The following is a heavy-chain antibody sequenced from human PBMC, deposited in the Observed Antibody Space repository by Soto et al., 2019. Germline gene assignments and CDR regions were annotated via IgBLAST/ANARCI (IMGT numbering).Heavy chain of an antibody. Sequence: SETLSLTCAVSGGSISSGDYSWSWIRQPPGKGLEWIGYIYLIGSTYYSPSLKSRVTISIDRSKNQFSLNLSSVTAADTAVYYCARAGTGFCTNGVCWFDPWGQGTLVTVSS. D-gene: IGHD2-8*01. CDR2: IYLIGST. V-gene: IGHV4-30-2*01. CDR1: GGSISSGDYS. J-gene: IGHJ5*02. CDR3: ARAGTGFCTNGVCWFDP.